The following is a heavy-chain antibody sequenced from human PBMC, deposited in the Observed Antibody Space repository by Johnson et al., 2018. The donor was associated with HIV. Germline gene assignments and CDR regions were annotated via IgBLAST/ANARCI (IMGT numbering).Heavy chain of an antibody. Sequence: VQLVESGGGLIQPGGSLRLSCAASGFTVSSNYMNWVRQAPGKGLEWVSVIYSGGSTYHADSVRGRFTISRDNSKNTLYLQMGSLRAEDMAVYYCAREGRGSSSGAFDIWGQGTMVTVSS. CDR1: GFTVSSNY. V-gene: IGHV3-66*03. J-gene: IGHJ3*02. CDR3: AREGRGSSSGAFDI. D-gene: IGHD6-6*01. CDR2: IYSGGST.